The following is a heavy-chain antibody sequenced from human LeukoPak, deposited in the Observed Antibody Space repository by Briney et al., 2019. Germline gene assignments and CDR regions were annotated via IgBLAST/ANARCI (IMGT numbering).Heavy chain of an antibody. D-gene: IGHD3-22*01. CDR1: GFTFSSSD. CDR2: IGTAGDT. J-gene: IGHJ3*02. Sequence: GGSLRLSCAAPGFTFSSSDMPWVRQATGKGLERVSAIGTAGDTYYPGSVKGRFTISRENAKNSLYLQMNSLRAGDTAVYYSARGTYDSSGYPTDDAFGIWGEGTMVSVSS. V-gene: IGHV3-13*04. CDR3: ARGTYDSSGYPTDDAFGI.